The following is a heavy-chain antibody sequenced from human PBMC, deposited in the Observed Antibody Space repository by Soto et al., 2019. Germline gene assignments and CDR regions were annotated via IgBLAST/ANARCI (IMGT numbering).Heavy chain of an antibody. V-gene: IGHV3-23*01. CDR1: GFTFSSYS. CDR3: AKAYCSSDSCPKAY. J-gene: IGHJ4*02. CDR2: FRTGGDDATT. D-gene: IGHD2-2*01. Sequence: GGSLRLSCAASGFTFSSYSMSWVRQAPGKGLEWVSGFRTGGDDATTYYADSVKGRFTISRDNSKNTLYLQMKSLRAEDTAVYYCAKAYCSSDSCPKAYWGQGTLVTVSS.